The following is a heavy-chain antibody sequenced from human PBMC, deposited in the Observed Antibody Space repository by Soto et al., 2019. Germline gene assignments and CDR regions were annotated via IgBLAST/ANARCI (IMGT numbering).Heavy chain of an antibody. CDR1: GFTFSSYA. V-gene: IGHV3-30-3*01. CDR2: ISYDGSNK. CDR3: AREAREWELPQFDY. J-gene: IGHJ4*02. D-gene: IGHD1-26*01. Sequence: GGSLRLSCAASGFTFSSYAMHWVRQAPGKGLEWVAVISYDGSNKYYADSVKGRFTISRDNSKNTLYLQMNSLRAEDTAVYYCAREAREWELPQFDYWGQGTLVTVSS.